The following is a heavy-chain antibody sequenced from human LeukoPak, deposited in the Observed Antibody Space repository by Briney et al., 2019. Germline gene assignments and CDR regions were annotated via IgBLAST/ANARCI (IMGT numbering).Heavy chain of an antibody. J-gene: IGHJ3*02. CDR3: AAADYYDSSGYYPYAFHI. CDR1: GFTFTGSA. Sequence: SVKVSCKASGFTFTGSAMQWVRQARGQRLEWIGWIVVGSSNTNYAQKFQERVTITRDMSTSTAYMELSSLRSEDTAVYFCAAADYYDSSGYYPYAFHIWGQGTMVTVSS. CDR2: IVVGSSNT. D-gene: IGHD3-22*01. V-gene: IGHV1-58*02.